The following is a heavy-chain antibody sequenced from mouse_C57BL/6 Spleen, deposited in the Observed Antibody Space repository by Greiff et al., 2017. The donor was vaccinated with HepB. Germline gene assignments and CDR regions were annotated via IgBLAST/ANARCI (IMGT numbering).Heavy chain of an antibody. J-gene: IGHJ4*01. D-gene: IGHD1-1*02. V-gene: IGHV1-53*01. CDR3: ARDGYGFGAMDY. Sequence: QVHVKQSGTELVKPGASVKLSCKASGYTFTSYWMHWVKQRPGQGLEWIGNINPSNGGTNYNEKFKSKATLTVDKSSSTAYMQLSSLTSEDSAVYYCARDGYGFGAMDYWGQGTSVTVSS. CDR2: INPSNGGT. CDR1: GYTFTSYW.